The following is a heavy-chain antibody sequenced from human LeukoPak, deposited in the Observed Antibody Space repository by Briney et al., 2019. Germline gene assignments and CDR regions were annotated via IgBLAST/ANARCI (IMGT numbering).Heavy chain of an antibody. D-gene: IGHD2-2*01. V-gene: IGHV1-8*03. Sequence: ASVKVSCKASGGTFSSYAISWVRQATGRGLEWMGWMNPNSGNTGYAQKFQGRVTITRNTSISTAYMELSSLRSEDTAVYYCARDYCSSTSCYLRFDPWGQGTLVTVSS. CDR3: ARDYCSSTSCYLRFDP. J-gene: IGHJ5*02. CDR1: GGTFSSYA. CDR2: MNPNSGNT.